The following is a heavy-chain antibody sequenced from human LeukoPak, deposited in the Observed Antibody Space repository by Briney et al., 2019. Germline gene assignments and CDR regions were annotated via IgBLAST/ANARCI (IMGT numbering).Heavy chain of an antibody. CDR3: ATYRQVLLPFES. D-gene: IGHD2-8*02. V-gene: IGHV3-9*01. CDR1: GFTFDDYA. Sequence: GGSLRLSCAASGFTFDDYAMHWVRQAPGKGLEWVSGISWNSGSIGYADSVKGRFTISRDNAKNSLYLQMNRLRAEDTAMYYCATYRQVLLPFESWGQGTLVTVSS. CDR2: ISWNSGSI. J-gene: IGHJ4*02.